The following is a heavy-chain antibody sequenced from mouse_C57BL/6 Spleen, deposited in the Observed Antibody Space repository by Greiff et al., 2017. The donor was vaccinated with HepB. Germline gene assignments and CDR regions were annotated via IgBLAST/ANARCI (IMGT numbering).Heavy chain of an antibody. CDR2: ISDGGSYT. CDR3: ARGGSSGSPFDY. D-gene: IGHD3-2*02. J-gene: IGHJ2*01. CDR1: GFTFSSYA. Sequence: EVQGVESGGGLVKPGGSLKLSCAASGFTFSSYAMSWVRQTPEKRLEWVATISDGGSYTYYPDNVKGRFTISRDNAKNNLYLQMSHLKSEDTAMYYCARGGSSGSPFDYWGQGTTLTVSS. V-gene: IGHV5-4*01.